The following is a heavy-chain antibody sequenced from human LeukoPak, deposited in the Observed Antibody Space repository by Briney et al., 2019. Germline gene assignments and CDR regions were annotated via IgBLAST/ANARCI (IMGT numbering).Heavy chain of an antibody. CDR1: GFTFSSYA. V-gene: IGHV3-64*01. Sequence: GGSLRLSCAASGFTFSSYAMHWVRQAPGKGLEYVSAISSNGGSTYYANSVKGRFTISRDNSKNTLYLQMGSLRAEDTAVYYCAKDRGTRGFDYWGQGTLVTVSS. CDR3: AKDRGTRGFDY. J-gene: IGHJ4*02. CDR2: ISSNGGST. D-gene: IGHD3-10*01.